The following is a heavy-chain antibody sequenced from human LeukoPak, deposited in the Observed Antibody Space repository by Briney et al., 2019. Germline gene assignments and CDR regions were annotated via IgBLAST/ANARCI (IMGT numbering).Heavy chain of an antibody. CDR2: INPSGGST. V-gene: IGHV1-46*01. CDR3: AREGVVVVASAFDI. J-gene: IGHJ3*02. Sequence: ASVTVSCKASGYTFTSYYMHWVRQAPGQGLEWMGIINPSGGSTSYAKKFQGRVTMTKDMSTSTVYMDLSSLRSEDTAVYYCAREGVVVVASAFDIWGQGTMVTVSS. D-gene: IGHD2-15*01. CDR1: GYTFTSYY.